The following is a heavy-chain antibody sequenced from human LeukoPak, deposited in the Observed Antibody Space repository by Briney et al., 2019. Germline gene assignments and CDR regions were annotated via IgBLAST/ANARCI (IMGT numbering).Heavy chain of an antibody. J-gene: IGHJ4*02. Sequence: NPSETLSLTCTVSGGSISSSSYYWGWIRQPPGKGLEWIGSIYYSGSTYYNPSLKSRVTISVDTSKNQFSLKLSSVTAADTAVYYCARGDNWIASWPFDYWGQGTLVTVSS. V-gene: IGHV4-39*07. CDR1: GGSISSSSYY. CDR3: ARGDNWIASWPFDY. CDR2: IYYSGST. D-gene: IGHD1-20*01.